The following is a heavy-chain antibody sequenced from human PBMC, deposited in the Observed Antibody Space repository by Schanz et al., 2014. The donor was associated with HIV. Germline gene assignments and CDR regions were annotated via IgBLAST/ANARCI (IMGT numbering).Heavy chain of an antibody. CDR2: ISPYNGDR. CDR3: AKGQDWPGPQLDH. V-gene: IGHV1-18*01. D-gene: IGHD3-9*01. Sequence: VQLLQSGAEVKKPGASVKVSCKTSGYTFASYVITWVRQAPGQGLDWVGWISPYNGDRKYDQKSQGRVTLTTDTSTNTAYMELRSLRSDDTAVYYCAKGQDWPGPQLDHWGHGSLVIVSS. CDR1: GYTFASYV. J-gene: IGHJ4*03.